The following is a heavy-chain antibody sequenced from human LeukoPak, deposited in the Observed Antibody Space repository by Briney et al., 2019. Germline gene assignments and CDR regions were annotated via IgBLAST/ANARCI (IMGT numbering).Heavy chain of an antibody. V-gene: IGHV3-21*01. CDR3: AGSKKIQLEALDV. CDR2: ISSSTAYR. J-gene: IGHJ6*04. D-gene: IGHD1-1*01. Sequence: GGSLRLSCAASGFTFSTYSINWVRQAPGKGLEWVSSISSSTAYRHYADSVKGRFTIPRDNTENSLYLQMNSLRAEDTAVYYCAGSKKIQLEALDVWGKGTTVTVSS. CDR1: GFTFSTYS.